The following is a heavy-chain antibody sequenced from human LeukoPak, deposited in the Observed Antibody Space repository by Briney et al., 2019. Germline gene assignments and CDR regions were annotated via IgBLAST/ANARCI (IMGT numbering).Heavy chain of an antibody. D-gene: IGHD6-19*01. J-gene: IGHJ4*02. CDR2: IARDGGAK. CDR1: GFSFSNHG. CDR3: AREATWGQWYFDH. Sequence: GGSLRLSCVASGFSFSNHGMHWVRQAPGKGLEWVSVIARDGGAKFYADSVKGRFTLSRDNSKNMLFLQMNFLTVEDTAIYYCAREATWGQWYFDHWGQGTPVTVSS. V-gene: IGHV3-30*03.